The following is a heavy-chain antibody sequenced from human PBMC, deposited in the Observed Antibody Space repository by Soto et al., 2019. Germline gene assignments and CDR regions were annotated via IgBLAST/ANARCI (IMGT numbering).Heavy chain of an antibody. Sequence: GGSLRLSCAASGFTFSSYAMSWVRQAPGKGLEWVSAISGSGGSTYYADSVKGRFTISRDNSKNTLYLQMNSLRAEDTAVYYCAKALEYYYDSSGYIPIYFDYWGQGTLVTVSS. D-gene: IGHD3-22*01. J-gene: IGHJ4*02. CDR2: ISGSGGST. CDR1: GFTFSSYA. CDR3: AKALEYYYDSSGYIPIYFDY. V-gene: IGHV3-23*01.